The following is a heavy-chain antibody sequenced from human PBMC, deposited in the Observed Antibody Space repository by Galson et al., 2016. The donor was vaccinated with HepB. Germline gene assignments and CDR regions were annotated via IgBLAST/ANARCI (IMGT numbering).Heavy chain of an antibody. V-gene: IGHV3-33*01. D-gene: IGHD6-19*01. CDR2: IWYDGSKK. Sequence: QAPGKGLEWVAMIWYDGSKKYYADSVKGRFTISRDNSKNTLYLQMNSLRAEDTGVYYCARERIAVAGPHYYFYAMDVWGQGTTVTVSS. CDR3: ARERIAVAGPHYYFYAMDV. J-gene: IGHJ6*02.